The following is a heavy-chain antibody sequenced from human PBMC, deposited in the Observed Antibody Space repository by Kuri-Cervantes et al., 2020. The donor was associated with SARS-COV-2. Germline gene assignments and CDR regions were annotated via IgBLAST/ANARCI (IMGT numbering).Heavy chain of an antibody. CDR2: IYHSGST. Sequence: SETLSLTCTVSGYSISSGYYWGWIRQPPGKGLEWIGSIYHSGSTYYNPSLKSRVTISVDTSKNQFSLKLSSVTAADTAVYYCARYPIFGGFLYFQHWGQGTLVTVSS. D-gene: IGHD4-23*01. V-gene: IGHV4-38-2*02. CDR3: ARYPIFGGFLYFQH. CDR1: GYSISSGYY. J-gene: IGHJ1*01.